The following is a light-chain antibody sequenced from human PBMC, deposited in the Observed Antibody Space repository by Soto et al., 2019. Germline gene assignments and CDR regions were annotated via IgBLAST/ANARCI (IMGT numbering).Light chain of an antibody. V-gene: IGKV3D-15*01. CDR1: QSVRSN. J-gene: IGKJ1*01. CDR3: QQYDNWRT. Sequence: EILMTQSPSTLSVSPGERATLSGRASQSVRSNLAWYQQKPGQTPRILIYGASTRATGIPARFSGSGSGTEFTLTISSLQSEDFAVYYCQQYDNWRTFGQGTKVDIK. CDR2: GAS.